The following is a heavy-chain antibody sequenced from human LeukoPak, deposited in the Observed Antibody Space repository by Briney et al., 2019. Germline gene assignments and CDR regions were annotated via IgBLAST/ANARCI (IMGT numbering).Heavy chain of an antibody. J-gene: IGHJ5*02. Sequence: GESLKISCKGSGYSFTSYWISWVRQMPGKGLEWMGRIVPSDSYTNYSPSFQGHVTISADKSISTAYLQWSSLKASDTAMYYCARRSSGWSNWFDPWGQGTLVTVSS. CDR2: IVPSDSYT. CDR1: GYSFTSYW. V-gene: IGHV5-10-1*01. CDR3: ARRSSGWSNWFDP. D-gene: IGHD6-19*01.